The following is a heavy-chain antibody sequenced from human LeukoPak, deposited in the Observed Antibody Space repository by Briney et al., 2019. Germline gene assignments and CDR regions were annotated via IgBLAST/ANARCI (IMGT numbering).Heavy chain of an antibody. CDR2: IKQDGSEK. CDR1: GFTFSSYE. J-gene: IGHJ4*02. Sequence: PGGSLRLSCAASGFTFSSYEMNWVRQAPGKGLEWVANIKQDGSEKNYVDSVKGRFTISRDNAKNSLYLQIESLRDEDTAVYYCVTMGRWGQGTLVTVSS. V-gene: IGHV3-7*01. CDR3: VTMGR.